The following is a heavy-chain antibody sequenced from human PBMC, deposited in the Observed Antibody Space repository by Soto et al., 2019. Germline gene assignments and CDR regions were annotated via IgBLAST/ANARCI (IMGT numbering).Heavy chain of an antibody. Sequence: PGGSLRLSCAASGFTFSTYAMSWVRQAPGKGLEWVSAISSGGTSTYYADSVKGRFTISRDNSKNTLFLQMISLRAEDTAIYYCAKDGPGFYDTSGRGYCGQRALVTVSS. V-gene: IGHV3-23*01. CDR1: GFTFSTYA. CDR2: ISSGGTST. D-gene: IGHD3-22*01. CDR3: AKDGPGFYDTSGRGY. J-gene: IGHJ4*02.